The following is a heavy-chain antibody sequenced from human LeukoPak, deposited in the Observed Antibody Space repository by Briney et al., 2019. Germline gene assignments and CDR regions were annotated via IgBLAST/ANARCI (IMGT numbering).Heavy chain of an antibody. CDR1: GYTFTGYY. CDR2: INPNSGGT. J-gene: IGHJ5*02. Sequence: ASVKVSCKASGYTFTGYYMHWVRQAPGQGLEWMGWINPNSGGTNYAQKFQGRVTMTRDTSIATAYMELSRLRSDDTAVYYCARDRPGSPNWLDPWGPGTLVTVSS. CDR3: ARDRPGSPNWLDP. V-gene: IGHV1-2*02.